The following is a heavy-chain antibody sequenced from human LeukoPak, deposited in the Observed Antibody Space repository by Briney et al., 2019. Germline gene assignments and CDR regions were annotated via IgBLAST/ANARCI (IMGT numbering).Heavy chain of an antibody. D-gene: IGHD3-22*01. CDR2: IRSKANNYAT. V-gene: IGHV3-73*01. CDR3: TRHFDSSGYYYVGFDY. J-gene: IGHJ4*02. Sequence: PGGSLRLSCAASGFTFSGSAMHWVRQASGKGLEWVGRIRSKANNYATAYAASVKGRFTISRDDSKNTAYLQMNSLKTEDTAVYYCTRHFDSSGYYYVGFDYWGQGTLVTVSS. CDR1: GFTFSGSA.